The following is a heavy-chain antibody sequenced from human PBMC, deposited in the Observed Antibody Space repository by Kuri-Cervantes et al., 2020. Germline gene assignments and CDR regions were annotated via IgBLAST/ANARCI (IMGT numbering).Heavy chain of an antibody. CDR3: ASAGRDRDYYYGMDV. CDR2: IYYSGST. V-gene: IGHV4-61*08. J-gene: IGHJ6*02. D-gene: IGHD3-10*01. CDR1: GGSISSGGYY. Sequence: ESLKISCTVSGGSISSGGYYWSWIRQHPGKGLEWIGYIYYSGSTNYNPSLKSRVTISVDTSKNQFSLKLSSVTAADTAVYYCASAGRDRDYYYGMDVWGQGTTVTVSS.